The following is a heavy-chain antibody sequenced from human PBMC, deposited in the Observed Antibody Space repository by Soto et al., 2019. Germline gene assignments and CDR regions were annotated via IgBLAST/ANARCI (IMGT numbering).Heavy chain of an antibody. CDR3: AKWDGDGDH. J-gene: IGHJ5*02. D-gene: IGHD2-21*02. CDR2: ISIGGDKT. CDR1: GFSFSSYS. Sequence: EVQLLESGGDLVQPGGSLRLSCAASGFSFSSYSFTWVRQAPGKGLEWVAGISIGGDKTWHADSVKGRFTISRDNPKNTVYLQMKSLRVDDTAVYYCAKWDGDGDHWGQGTLVTVSS. V-gene: IGHV3-23*01.